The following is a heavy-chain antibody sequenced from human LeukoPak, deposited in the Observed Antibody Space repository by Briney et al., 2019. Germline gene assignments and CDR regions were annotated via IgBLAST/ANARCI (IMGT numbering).Heavy chain of an antibody. D-gene: IGHD3-10*01. CDR3: ARGGTMVRGVKGYYYGMDV. CDR2: INPNSGGT. V-gene: IGHV1-2*04. J-gene: IGHJ6*04. CDR1: GYTFTGYY. Sequence: GASVKVSCKASGYTFTGYYMHWVRQAPGQGFEWMGWINPNSGGTNYAQKFQGWVTMTRDTSISTAYMELSRLRSDDTAVYYCARGGTMVRGVKGYYYGMDVWGKGTTVTVSS.